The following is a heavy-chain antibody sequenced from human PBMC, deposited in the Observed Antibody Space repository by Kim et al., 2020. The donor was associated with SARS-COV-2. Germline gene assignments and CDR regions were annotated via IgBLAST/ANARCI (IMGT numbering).Heavy chain of an antibody. CDR3: ARAIAAGQGTQRDGMDV. J-gene: IGHJ6*02. D-gene: IGHD6-13*01. Sequence: YQGKVTMTRDTSTSTVYMELSSLRSEDTAVYYCARAIAAGQGTQRDGMDVWGQGTTVTVSS. V-gene: IGHV1-46*01.